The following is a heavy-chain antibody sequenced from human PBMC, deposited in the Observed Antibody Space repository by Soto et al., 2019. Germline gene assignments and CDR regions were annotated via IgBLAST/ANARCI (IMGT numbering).Heavy chain of an antibody. D-gene: IGHD3-16*01. CDR1: GFSFSTYL. CDR3: VGALTYEVPYYYYGIDV. Sequence: GSLRLSCAASGFSFSTYLMSWVRQAPGKGLEWVANIKQGGNEKFYVDSVKGRFTISRDNDKKSLYLQMDSLRVEDTAVYYCVGALTYEVPYYYYGIDVWGQGTTVTVSS. V-gene: IGHV3-7*01. J-gene: IGHJ6*02. CDR2: IKQGGNEK.